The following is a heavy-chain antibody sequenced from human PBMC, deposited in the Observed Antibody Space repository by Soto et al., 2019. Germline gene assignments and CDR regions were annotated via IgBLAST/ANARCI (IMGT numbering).Heavy chain of an antibody. CDR1: GVTFSDHY. V-gene: IGHV3-72*01. CDR3: SREGLSGSDSGGYFDY. Sequence: GGSLRLSCAASGVTFSDHYMDWVRKAPGKGLGWVGGIRNKANSYTTEYAASVKGRFTISRDDSKNSLYLQMNSLKNEDTAVYYCSREGLSGSDSGGYFDYWGQGTLVTVSS. CDR2: IRNKANSYTT. D-gene: IGHD1-26*01. J-gene: IGHJ4*02.